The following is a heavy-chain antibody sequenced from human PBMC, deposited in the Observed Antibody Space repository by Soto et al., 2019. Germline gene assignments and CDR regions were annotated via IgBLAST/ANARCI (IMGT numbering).Heavy chain of an antibody. CDR3: AKDKGVFNWATSYFDY. D-gene: IGHD1-1*01. CDR1: GFTFSNYA. CDR2: TSYDGNNE. J-gene: IGHJ4*02. V-gene: IGHV3-30*18. Sequence: GGSLRLSCAASGFTFSNYAMHWVRQAPGKGLEWVALTSYDGNNEYYADSVKGRFTISRDNSKNTLFLQMNSPRPEDTAVYYCAKDKGVFNWATSYFDYWGQGALVTISS.